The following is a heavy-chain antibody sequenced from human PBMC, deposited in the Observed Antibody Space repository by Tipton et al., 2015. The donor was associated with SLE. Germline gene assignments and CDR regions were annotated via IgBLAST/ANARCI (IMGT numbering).Heavy chain of an antibody. CDR2: ISGSGGST. CDR1: GFTFSNYA. J-gene: IGHJ3*01. D-gene: IGHD6-13*01. CDR3: ARENVAADGALDV. Sequence: SLRLSCAASGFTFSNYAMTWVRQAPGKGLQWVSSISGSGGSTFYADSVKARFTISRDNSNNRLYLQMNSLRGEDTAVYYCARENVAADGALDVWGQGAMVTVSS. V-gene: IGHV3-23*01.